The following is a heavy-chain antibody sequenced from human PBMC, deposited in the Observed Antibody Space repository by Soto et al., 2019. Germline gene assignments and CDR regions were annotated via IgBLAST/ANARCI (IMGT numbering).Heavy chain of an antibody. Sequence: ASVKVSCKASGYTFTSYDINWVRQATGQGLEWMGWMNPNCGNTGYAQKFHGRVTMTRNTSISTAYMELSSLRSEDTAVYYCARGRPFRPRTETGTTRVYNWFVPWGQGTLVTVSS. V-gene: IGHV1-8*01. CDR2: MNPNCGNT. J-gene: IGHJ5*02. CDR3: ARGRPFRPRTETGTTRVYNWFVP. CDR1: GYTFTSYD. D-gene: IGHD1-1*01.